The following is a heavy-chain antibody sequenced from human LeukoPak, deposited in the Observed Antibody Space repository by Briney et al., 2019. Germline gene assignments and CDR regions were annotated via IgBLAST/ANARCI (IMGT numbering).Heavy chain of an antibody. Sequence: PGGSLRLSCAASGFTFSSYEMNWVRQAPGKGLEWVSYISSSGSTIYYADSVKGRFTISRNNAKNSLYLHINSLRAEEMAVYYCACIWEWVVGMLGYWGRGTLVTVSS. CDR2: ISSSGSTI. V-gene: IGHV3-48*03. CDR1: GFTFSSYE. D-gene: IGHD3-3*01. J-gene: IGHJ4*02. CDR3: ACIWEWVVGMLGY.